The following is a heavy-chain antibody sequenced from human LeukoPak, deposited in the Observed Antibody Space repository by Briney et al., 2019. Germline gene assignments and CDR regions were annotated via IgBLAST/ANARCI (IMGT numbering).Heavy chain of an antibody. D-gene: IGHD4-17*01. J-gene: IGHJ4*02. Sequence: GGSLRLSCAASGFTFSSYSMNWVRQAPGKGLEWVSSISSSSSYIYYADSVKGRFTISGDNAKNSLYLQMNSLRAEDTAVYYCGRDLPTVTSIDYWGQGTLVTVSS. V-gene: IGHV3-21*01. CDR3: GRDLPTVTSIDY. CDR2: ISSSSSYI. CDR1: GFTFSSYS.